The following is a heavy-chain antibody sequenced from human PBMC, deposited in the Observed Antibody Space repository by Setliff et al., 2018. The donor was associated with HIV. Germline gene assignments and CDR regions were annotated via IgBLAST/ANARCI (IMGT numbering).Heavy chain of an antibody. CDR2: FHSSGGRT. D-gene: IGHD3-9*01. CDR3: ANSYFDWLPFDY. J-gene: IGHJ4*02. Sequence: PGGSLRLSCAASGFTFSSSDMNWVRQAPGKGLEWVSAFHSSGGRTYYADSVRGRFTITRDNSKHTLYLPMNSLRAEDTAVYYWANSYFDWLPFDYWGQGTLVTVSS. CDR1: GFTFSSSD. V-gene: IGHV3-23*01.